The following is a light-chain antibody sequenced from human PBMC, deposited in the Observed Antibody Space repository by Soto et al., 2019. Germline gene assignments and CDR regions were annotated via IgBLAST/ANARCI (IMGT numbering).Light chain of an antibody. CDR3: SSYAGSNTPVV. J-gene: IGLJ2*01. V-gene: IGLV2-8*01. CDR2: EVS. CDR1: SSDVGGYNY. Sequence: QSVLTQPPSASGSPGQSVTISCTGTSSDVGGYNYVSWYQQYPGKAPKLMIYEVSKRPSGVPDRFSGSKSGNTASLTVSGLQAEDEADYYCSSYAGSNTPVVLGGGTKVTVL.